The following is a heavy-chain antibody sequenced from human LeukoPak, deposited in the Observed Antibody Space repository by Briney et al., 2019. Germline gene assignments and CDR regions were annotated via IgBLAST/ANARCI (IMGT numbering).Heavy chain of an antibody. J-gene: IGHJ4*02. V-gene: IGHV1-2*02. CDR1: GYTFTGHF. Sequence: GASVKVSCKASGYTFTGHFMHWVRQAPGQGLEWMGWINPNSGGTYYAQKFQGRVTMTRDTSISTAYMEMSRLRSDDTAVYYCARETGRRVFYDSGGYLHFWGQGTLVAVSS. CDR2: INPNSGGT. D-gene: IGHD3-22*01. CDR3: ARETGRRVFYDSGGYLHF.